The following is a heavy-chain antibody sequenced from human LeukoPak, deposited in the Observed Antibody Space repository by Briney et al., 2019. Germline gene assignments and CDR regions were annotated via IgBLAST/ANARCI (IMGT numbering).Heavy chain of an antibody. V-gene: IGHV4-31*03. CDR1: GGSISGGDCS. J-gene: IGHJ4*02. CDR3: ARRRDRGYDFDY. CDR2: IYYGGST. Sequence: TPFLTCTVSGGSISGGDCSWSWIRQRPGKGLEWIGYIYYGGSTYYNPSLKSRLTISVDTSKSPFSLRLSSVTAADTAVYYCARRRDRGYDFDYWGQGTLVTVSS. D-gene: IGHD3-22*01.